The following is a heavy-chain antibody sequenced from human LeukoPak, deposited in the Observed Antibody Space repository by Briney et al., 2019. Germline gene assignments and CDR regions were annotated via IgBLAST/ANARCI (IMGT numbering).Heavy chain of an antibody. CDR3: ARNSCPSGSCYENRGYFDY. CDR1: GGSISSYY. Sequence: SETLSLTCTVSGGSISSYYWSWIRQPAGKGLEWIGRIYTSGSTNYNPSLKSRVTISVDTSKNQFSLKLSSVTAADTAVYYCARNSCPSGSCYENRGYFDYWGQGTLVTVSS. CDR2: IYTSGST. D-gene: IGHD2-15*01. V-gene: IGHV4-4*07. J-gene: IGHJ4*02.